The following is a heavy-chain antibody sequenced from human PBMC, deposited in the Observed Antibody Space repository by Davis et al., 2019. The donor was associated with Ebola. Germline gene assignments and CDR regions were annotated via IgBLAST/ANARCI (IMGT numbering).Heavy chain of an antibody. V-gene: IGHV3-23*01. CDR1: GFTFSSYA. CDR2: ISGSGGDT. CDR3: AKIRMEGEIYRPSDH. J-gene: IGHJ4*02. Sequence: GESLKISCAASGFTFSSYAMNWVRQAPGKGLEWVSSISGSGGDTYYAASVKGRFTISRDDSKSTLYLQMISVRAEDTAVYYCAKIRMEGEIYRPSDHWGQGTLVTVSS. D-gene: IGHD5-18*01.